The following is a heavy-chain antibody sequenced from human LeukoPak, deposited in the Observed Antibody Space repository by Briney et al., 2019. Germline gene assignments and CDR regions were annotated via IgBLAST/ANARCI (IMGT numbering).Heavy chain of an antibody. V-gene: IGHV5-51*01. J-gene: IGHJ4*02. Sequence: GESLKISCKGSGYSFSTYWIGWVRQMPGKGLEWMGIIYPGDSDTRYSPSFQGQVTISADKSISTAYLQWSSLKASDTAMYYCARTLSEYSSSYGGAYWGQGTLVTVSS. CDR3: ARTLSEYSSSYGGAY. CDR1: GYSFSTYW. CDR2: IYPGDSDT. D-gene: IGHD3-22*01.